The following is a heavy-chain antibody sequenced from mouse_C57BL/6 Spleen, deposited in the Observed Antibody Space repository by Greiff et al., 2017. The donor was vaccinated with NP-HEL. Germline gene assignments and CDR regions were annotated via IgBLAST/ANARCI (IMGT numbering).Heavy chain of an antibody. Sequence: QVQLKQSGPGLVQPSQSLSITCTVSGFSLTSYGVHWVRQSPGKGLEWLGVIWSGGSTDYNAAFISRLSISKDNSKSQVFFKMNSLQADDTAIYYCARGGIIYYDYDDAMDYWGQGTSVTVSS. CDR1: GFSLTSYG. J-gene: IGHJ4*01. D-gene: IGHD2-4*01. V-gene: IGHV2-2*01. CDR2: IWSGGST. CDR3: ARGGIIYYDYDDAMDY.